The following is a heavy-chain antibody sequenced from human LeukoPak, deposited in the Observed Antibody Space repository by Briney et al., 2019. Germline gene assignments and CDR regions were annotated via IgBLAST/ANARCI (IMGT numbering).Heavy chain of an antibody. D-gene: IGHD3-10*01. Sequence: SETLSLTRTVSGYSISSGYYWGWIRQPPGKGLEWIGYIYYSGNTNYNPSLKSRVTISVDTSKNQFSLKPSSVTAADTAVYYCARGAGTMVRGVIMPDAFDIWGQGTMVTVSS. CDR3: ARGAGTMVRGVIMPDAFDI. J-gene: IGHJ3*02. V-gene: IGHV4-38-2*02. CDR2: IYYSGNT. CDR1: GYSISSGYY.